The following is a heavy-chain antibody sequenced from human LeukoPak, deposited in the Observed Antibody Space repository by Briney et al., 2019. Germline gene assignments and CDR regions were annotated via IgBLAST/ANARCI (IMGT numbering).Heavy chain of an antibody. V-gene: IGHV3-21*01. CDR1: GFTFSSYQ. J-gene: IGHJ4*02. CDR2: ITSSGTYT. D-gene: IGHD3-3*01. Sequence: GGSLRLSCVASGFTFSSYQMNWVRQAPGKGLEWVSSITSSGTYTYYADSVKGRFTISRDNAKNSLFLQMNSLRAEDTAVYYCARAFVWGQGTLVTVSS. CDR3: ARAFV.